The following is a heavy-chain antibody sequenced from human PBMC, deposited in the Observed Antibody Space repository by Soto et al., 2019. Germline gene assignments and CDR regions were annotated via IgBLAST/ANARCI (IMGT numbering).Heavy chain of an antibody. V-gene: IGHV3-30-3*01. J-gene: IGHJ2*01. D-gene: IGHD4-4*01. Sequence: QVQLVESGGGVVQPGRSLRLSCAASGFTFSSYAMHWVRQAPGKGLEWVAVISYDGSNKYYADSVKGRFTISRDNSKNTLYLQMNSLRTEDTAVYYCARPLWRDDYNWGYFDLLCRGTLVTVSS. CDR2: ISYDGSNK. CDR1: GFTFSSYA. CDR3: ARPLWRDDYNWGYFDL.